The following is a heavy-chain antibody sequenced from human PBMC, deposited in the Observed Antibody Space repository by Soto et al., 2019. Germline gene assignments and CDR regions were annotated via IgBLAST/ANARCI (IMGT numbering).Heavy chain of an antibody. CDR2: IDPSDSYT. V-gene: IGHV5-10-1*01. CDR3: ARIKYCSSTSCYLMDV. J-gene: IGHJ6*02. CDR1: GYSFTSYW. Sequence: GESLKISCKGSGYSFTSYWISWVRQMPGKGLEWMGRIDPSDSYTNYSPSFQGHVTISADKSISTAYLQWSSLKASDTAMYYCARIKYCSSTSCYLMDVWGQGTTVTVS. D-gene: IGHD2-2*01.